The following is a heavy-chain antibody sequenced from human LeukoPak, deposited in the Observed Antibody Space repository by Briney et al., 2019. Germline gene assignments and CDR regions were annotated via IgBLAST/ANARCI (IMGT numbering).Heavy chain of an antibody. J-gene: IGHJ4*02. Sequence: GGSLRLSCAASGFTFSSYWMSWVRQAPGKGLEWVANIKQDGSEKYYVDSVKGRFTISRDNAKNSLYLQMNSMRAEDTAVYYCARGYTKYSGSYHFDYWGQGTLVTVSS. CDR2: IKQDGSEK. D-gene: IGHD1-26*01. V-gene: IGHV3-7*01. CDR3: ARGYTKYSGSYHFDY. CDR1: GFTFSSYW.